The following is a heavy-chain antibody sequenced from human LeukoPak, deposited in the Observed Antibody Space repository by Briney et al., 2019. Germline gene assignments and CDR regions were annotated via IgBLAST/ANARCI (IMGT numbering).Heavy chain of an antibody. V-gene: IGHV4-59*01. CDR2: IYYSGST. D-gene: IGHD5-18*01. Sequence: SETLSLTCTVSGGSISSYYWSWIRQPPGKGLEWIGYIYYSGSTNYNPSLKSRVTISVDTSKNRFSLKLSSVTAADTAVYYCARVMWVSAMATSYFDYWGQGTLVTVSS. J-gene: IGHJ4*02. CDR3: ARVMWVSAMATSYFDY. CDR1: GGSISSYY.